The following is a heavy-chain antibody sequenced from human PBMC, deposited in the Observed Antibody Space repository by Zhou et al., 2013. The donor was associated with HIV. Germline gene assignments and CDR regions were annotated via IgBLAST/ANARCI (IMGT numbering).Heavy chain of an antibody. D-gene: IGHD1-1*01. CDR3: ARVALLGTSASDY. CDR2: INPNSGGT. J-gene: IGHJ4*02. CDR1: GYTFTGYY. V-gene: IGHV1-2*02. Sequence: QVQLVQSGAEVKKPGASVKVSCKASGYTFTGYYMHWVRQAPGQGLEWMGWINPNSGGTNYAQKFQGRVTMTRDTSISTAYMELRSLTSDDTGVYYCARVALLGTSASDYWGQGTLITVSS.